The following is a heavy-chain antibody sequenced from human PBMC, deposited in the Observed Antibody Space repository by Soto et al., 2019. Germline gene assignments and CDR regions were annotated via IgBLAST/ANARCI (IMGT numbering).Heavy chain of an antibody. J-gene: IGHJ3*02. CDR2: ISAYNGNT. CDR3: ARDRGVRYYYDSSGHDAFDI. CDR1: GYTFTSYG. V-gene: IGHV1-18*01. Sequence: ASVKVSCTASGYTFTSYGISWVRQAPGQGLEWMGWISAYNGNTNYAQKLQGRVTMTTDTSTSTAYMELRSLRSDDTAVYYCARDRGVRYYYDSSGHDAFDIWGQGTMVTVSS. D-gene: IGHD3-22*01.